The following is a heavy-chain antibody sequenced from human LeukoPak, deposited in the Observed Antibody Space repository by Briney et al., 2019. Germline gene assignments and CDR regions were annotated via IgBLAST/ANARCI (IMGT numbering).Heavy chain of an antibody. CDR3: ARALLRRSVVVPAATTPYYYYYMDV. CDR2: ISSSRSYI. CDR1: GFTFSSYS. J-gene: IGHJ6*03. D-gene: IGHD2-2*01. V-gene: IGHV3-21*01. Sequence: GGSLRLSCAASGFTFSSYSMNWVRQAPGKGLEWVSSISSSRSYIYYADSVKGRFTISRDNAKNSLYLQMNSLRAEDTAVYYCARALLRRSVVVPAATTPYYYYYMDVWGKGTTVTVSS.